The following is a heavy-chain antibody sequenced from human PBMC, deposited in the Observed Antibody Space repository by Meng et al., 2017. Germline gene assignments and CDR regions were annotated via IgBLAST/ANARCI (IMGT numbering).Heavy chain of an antibody. D-gene: IGHD4-17*01. CDR1: GFTFSNAW. CDR2: IKSKTDGGTT. V-gene: IGHV3-15*01. J-gene: IGHJ6*02. Sequence: GGSLRLSCAASGFTFSNAWMSWVRQAPGKGLEWVGRIKSKTDGGTTDYAAPVKGRFTISRDDSKNTLYLQMNSLKTEDTAVYYCTRDLDLGEYYYYYYGMDVWGQGTTVTVSS. CDR3: TRDLDLGEYYYYYYGMDV.